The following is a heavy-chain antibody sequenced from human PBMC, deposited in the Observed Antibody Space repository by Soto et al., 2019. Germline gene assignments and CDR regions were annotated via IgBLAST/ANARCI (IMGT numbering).Heavy chain of an antibody. CDR1: GGSVSSYY. Sequence: QVQLQESGPGLVEPAETLSLTCTVSGGSVSSYYWSWIRQPPVKGLEWIGYIYYSGSTNYNPSLKRRVTISADTSKNQFSLKLSSVTAADTAAFYCARDLYSSSRYRWFDPWGQGTLVTVSS. J-gene: IGHJ5*02. CDR2: IYYSGST. V-gene: IGHV4-59*02. CDR3: ARDLYSSSRYRWFDP. D-gene: IGHD6-13*01.